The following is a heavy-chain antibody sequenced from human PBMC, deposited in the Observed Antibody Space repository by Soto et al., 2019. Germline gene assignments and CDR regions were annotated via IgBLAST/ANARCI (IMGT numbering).Heavy chain of an antibody. D-gene: IGHD3-9*01. J-gene: IGHJ3*02. CDR3: ATPPAGNYDILTGYYRDDAFDI. V-gene: IGHV3-48*03. Sequence: GGSLRLSCAASGFTFSSYEMNWVRQAPGKGLEWVSYISSSGSTIYYADSVKGRFTISRDNAKNSLYLQMNSLRAEDTAVYYCATPPAGNYDILTGYYRDDAFDIWGQGTMVTVSS. CDR1: GFTFSSYE. CDR2: ISSSGSTI.